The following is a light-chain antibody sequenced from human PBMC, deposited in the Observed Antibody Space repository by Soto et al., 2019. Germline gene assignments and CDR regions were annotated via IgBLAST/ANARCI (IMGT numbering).Light chain of an antibody. J-gene: IGLJ1*01. CDR2: STN. V-gene: IGLV8-61*01. Sequence: QNVVTQEPSFSVSPGGTVTLTCGLSSGSVSTSYYPSWYQQTPGQAPRTLIYSTNTRSSGVPDRFSGSILGNKAALTITGAQADDESDYYCVLYMGSGIPYVFGTGTKVTVL. CDR1: SGSVSTSYY. CDR3: VLYMGSGIPYV.